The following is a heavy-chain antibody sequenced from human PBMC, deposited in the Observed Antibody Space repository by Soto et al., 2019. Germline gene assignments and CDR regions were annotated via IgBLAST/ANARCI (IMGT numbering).Heavy chain of an antibody. CDR3: ARSSPLVLMVYAAEP. Sequence: QVQLVQSGAEVKKPGASVKVSCKASGYTFTGYYMHWVRQAPGQGLEWMGWINPNSGGTNYAQKFQGRVTMTRDTSISTAYMELSRLRSDDTAVYYCARSSPLVLMVYAAEPWGQGTLVTVSS. CDR2: INPNSGGT. J-gene: IGHJ5*02. D-gene: IGHD2-8*01. CDR1: GYTFTGYY. V-gene: IGHV1-2*02.